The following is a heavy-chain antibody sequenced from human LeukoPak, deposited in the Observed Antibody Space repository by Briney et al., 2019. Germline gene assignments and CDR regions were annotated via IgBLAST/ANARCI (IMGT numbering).Heavy chain of an antibody. D-gene: IGHD6-13*01. CDR2: IYYSGST. CDR1: GGSISSYY. V-gene: IGHV4-59*12. CDR3: ARTVTSWTAGTVAFDY. Sequence: SETLSLTCTVSGGSISSYYWSWIRQPPGKGLEWSGYIYYSGSTNYNPSLKSRVTISVDTSKNQFSLKLSSVTAADTAVYYCARTVTSWTAGTVAFDYWGQGTLVTVSS. J-gene: IGHJ4*02.